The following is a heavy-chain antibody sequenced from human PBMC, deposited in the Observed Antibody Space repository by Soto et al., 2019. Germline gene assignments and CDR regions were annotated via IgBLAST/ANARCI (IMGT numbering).Heavy chain of an antibody. D-gene: IGHD6-13*01. V-gene: IGHV3-23*01. CDR3: AKDQYGSSRWPLDFDF. J-gene: IGHJ4*02. Sequence: EVQLLESGGGLVQPGGSLRLSCAASGFTFRNYAMSWVRQAPGKGLEWVSAISGDGGTTYYADSVKGRFTISRDNSKNTLYLHLNSLRAEDTASYYCAKDQYGSSRWPLDFDFWGQGTLVTVSP. CDR1: GFTFRNYA. CDR2: ISGDGGTT.